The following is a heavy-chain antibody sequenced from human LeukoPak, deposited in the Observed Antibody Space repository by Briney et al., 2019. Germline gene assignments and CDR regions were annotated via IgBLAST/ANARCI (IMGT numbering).Heavy chain of an antibody. CDR2: IYYSGST. V-gene: IGHV4-59*01. CDR3: ARVFLSSWYQLPHYYYYMDV. CDR1: GGSISSYY. D-gene: IGHD2-2*01. Sequence: SETLSLTCTVSGGSISSYYWSWIRQPPGKGLEWIGYIYYSGSTNYNPSLKSRVTISVDTSKNQFSLKLSSVTAADTAVYYCARVFLSSWYQLPHYYYYMDVWGKGTTVTVSS. J-gene: IGHJ6*03.